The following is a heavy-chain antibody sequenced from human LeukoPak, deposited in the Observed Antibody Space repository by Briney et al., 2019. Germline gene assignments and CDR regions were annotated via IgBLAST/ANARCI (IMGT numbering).Heavy chain of an antibody. V-gene: IGHV3-33*08. CDR3: ARGYSGYEPPGY. Sequence: GGSLRLSCEVSGFTFSSYVMSWVRQAPGKGLEWVAVIWYDGSNKYYADSVKGRFTISRDNSKNTLYLQMNSLRAEDTAVYYCARGYSGYEPPGYWGQGTLVTVSS. J-gene: IGHJ4*02. CDR2: IWYDGSNK. CDR1: GFTFSSYV. D-gene: IGHD5-12*01.